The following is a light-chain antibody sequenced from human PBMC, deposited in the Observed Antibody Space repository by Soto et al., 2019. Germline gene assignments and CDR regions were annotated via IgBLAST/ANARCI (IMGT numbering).Light chain of an antibody. Sequence: QSALTQPASVSGSPGQSITISCTGTSSDVGGYNYVSWYQQHPGKAPKLMIYDVSNRPSGVSNRFSGSKSGNTASLTISGLQAEDEADYYCSSYTSSSGRVFGGGTKLT. J-gene: IGLJ3*02. CDR1: SSDVGGYNY. CDR3: SSYTSSSGRV. V-gene: IGLV2-14*01. CDR2: DVS.